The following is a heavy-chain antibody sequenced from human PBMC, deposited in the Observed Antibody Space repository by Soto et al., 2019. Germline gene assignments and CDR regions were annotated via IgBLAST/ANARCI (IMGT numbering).Heavy chain of an antibody. CDR3: ARAVRVRVVFISVYHYYGMVC. J-gene: IGHJ6*02. CDR1: GGSISSSSYY. Sequence: SETLSLTCTVSGGSISSSSYYWGWIRQPPGKGLEWIGSIYYSGSTYYNPSLKSRVTISVDTSKNQFSLKLSSVTAADTAVYYCARAVRVRVVFISVYHYYGMVCWGQGITVTVFS. V-gene: IGHV4-39*01. CDR2: IYYSGST. D-gene: IGHD3-10*01.